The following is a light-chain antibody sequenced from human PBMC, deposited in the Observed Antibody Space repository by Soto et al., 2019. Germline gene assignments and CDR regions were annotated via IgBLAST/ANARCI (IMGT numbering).Light chain of an antibody. V-gene: IGLV3-1*01. CDR1: KLEDEY. CDR3: QVWGSSAVV. CDR2: QDT. J-gene: IGLJ3*02. Sequence: SYELTQPPSVSVSPGQTASIPCSGDKLEDEYTSWYQQKPGQSPVLVIYQDTKRPSGIPERFSGSNSGNTATLTISGTQAMDEADYYCQVWGSSAVVFGGGTKVTVL.